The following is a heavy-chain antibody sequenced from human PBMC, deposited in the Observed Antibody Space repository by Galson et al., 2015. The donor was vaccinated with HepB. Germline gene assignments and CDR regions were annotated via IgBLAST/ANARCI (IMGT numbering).Heavy chain of an antibody. CDR2: IIPIVGTA. Sequence: SVKVSCKASAGTLSNYAIGWVRQAPGQGLEWMGRIIPIVGTANYAQHFQGRVTITADESTNTGYMELSSLRSEDTAVYYCARDKSAWGARYYYYGMDVWGQGTTVTVSS. D-gene: IGHD3-16*01. J-gene: IGHJ6*02. CDR1: AGTLSNYA. CDR3: ARDKSAWGARYYYYGMDV. V-gene: IGHV1-69*11.